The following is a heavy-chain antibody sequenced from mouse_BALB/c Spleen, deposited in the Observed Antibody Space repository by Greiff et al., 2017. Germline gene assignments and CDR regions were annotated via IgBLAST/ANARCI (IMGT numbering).Heavy chain of an antibody. Sequence: QVQLKESGAELVRPGASVKMSCKASGYTFTSYTMHWVKQRPGQGLEWIGYINPSSGYTNYNQKFKDKATLTADKSSSTAYMQLSSLTSEDSAVYDCARLWDGMDYWGQGTTLTVSS. J-gene: IGHJ2*01. D-gene: IGHD4-1*01. CDR3: ARLWDGMDY. CDR1: GYTFTSYT. CDR2: INPSSGYT. V-gene: IGHV1-4*01.